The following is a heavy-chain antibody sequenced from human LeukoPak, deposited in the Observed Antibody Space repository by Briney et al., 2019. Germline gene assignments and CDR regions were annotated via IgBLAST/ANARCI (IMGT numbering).Heavy chain of an antibody. D-gene: IGHD6-19*01. CDR1: GYRFTSYW. J-gene: IGHJ4*02. V-gene: IGHV5-51*01. Sequence: KYGESLKISCQGSGYRFTSYWIGWVRQMPGKGLAWMGIIYPGDSDTRYSPSFQGQVTISADKSISTAYLQWSSLKASDTAMYYCARHSSGWYEIDYWGQGTLVTVSS. CDR2: IYPGDSDT. CDR3: ARHSSGWYEIDY.